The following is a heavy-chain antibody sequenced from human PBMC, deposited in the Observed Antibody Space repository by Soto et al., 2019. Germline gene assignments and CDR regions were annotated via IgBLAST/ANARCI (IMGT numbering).Heavy chain of an antibody. Sequence: PSETLSLTCSVSGGSVSSGSYYWSWIRQPPGKGLEWIGYIYYSGSTNYNPSLKSRVTISVDTSKDQFSLKLSSVTAADTAVYYCARDLKSGAGFDPWGQGTMVTVYS. CDR2: IYYSGST. CDR3: ARDLKSGAGFDP. J-gene: IGHJ5*02. CDR1: GGSVSSGSYY. V-gene: IGHV4-61*01.